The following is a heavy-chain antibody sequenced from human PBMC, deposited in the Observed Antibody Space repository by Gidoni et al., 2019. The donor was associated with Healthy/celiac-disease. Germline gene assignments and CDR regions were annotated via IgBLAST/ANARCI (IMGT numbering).Heavy chain of an antibody. J-gene: IGHJ3*02. D-gene: IGHD2-8*02. V-gene: IGHV3-21*01. Sequence: EVQLVESGGGLVKPGGSLRISCAASGFTFSSYSMNWVRQAPWKGLEWVASISSSSSYIYYADSVKGRFTIARDNAKNSLYLQMNSLRAEDTAVYYCARDLVVGPNAFDIWGQGTMVTVSS. CDR1: GFTFSSYS. CDR2: ISSSSSYI. CDR3: ARDLVVGPNAFDI.